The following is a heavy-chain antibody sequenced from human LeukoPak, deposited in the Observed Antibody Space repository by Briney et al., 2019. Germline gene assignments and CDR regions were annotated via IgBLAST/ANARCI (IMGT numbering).Heavy chain of an antibody. V-gene: IGHV4-34*01. CDR2: INHRGST. D-gene: IGHD2-2*01. CDR3: ARTIVVVPAADKSGWFDP. Sequence: SETLSLTCAVYGGSFSGYYWSWIRQPPGKGLEWIGEINHRGSTNYNPSLKSRVTISVDTSKNQFSLKLSSVTAADTAVYYCARTIVVVPAADKSGWFDPRGQGTLVTVSS. CDR1: GGSFSGYY. J-gene: IGHJ5*02.